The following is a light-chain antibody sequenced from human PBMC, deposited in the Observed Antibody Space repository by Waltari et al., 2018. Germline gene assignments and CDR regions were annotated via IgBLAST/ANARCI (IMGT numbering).Light chain of an antibody. V-gene: IGKV3-15*01. Sequence: EIVMTQSPATLSVSPGERATLSCRASQSVSSIAWYQQRPGQAPRLLMYDVSTRATGIPARFSGSGSETEFTLTIGSIQSEDCAVYHCQQHSRWPPTFGGGTTVEIK. CDR3: QQHSRWPPT. CDR1: QSVSSI. CDR2: DVS. J-gene: IGKJ4*01.